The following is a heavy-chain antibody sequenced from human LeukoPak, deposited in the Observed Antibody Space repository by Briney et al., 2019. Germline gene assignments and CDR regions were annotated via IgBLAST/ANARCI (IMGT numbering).Heavy chain of an antibody. CDR2: ISYDGNNK. Sequence: GGSLRLSCAASGFTFSSYGMHWVRQAPGKGLEWMAVISYDGNNKYYADSVKGRFTISRDNSKNTLYLQIDSLRAEDTAVYYCAKDRLGTLDAFDIWGQGTMVTVSS. CDR1: GFTFSSYG. V-gene: IGHV3-30*18. CDR3: AKDRLGTLDAFDI. D-gene: IGHD3-9*01. J-gene: IGHJ3*02.